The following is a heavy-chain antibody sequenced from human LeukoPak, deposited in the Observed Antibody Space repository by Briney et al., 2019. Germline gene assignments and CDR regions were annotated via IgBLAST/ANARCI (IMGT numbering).Heavy chain of an antibody. CDR3: ATDPGTMIVVP. CDR1: GFTFRDSA. Sequence: GGSLRLSCAASGFTFRDSAMTWVRQAPGKGLQWVSLISFSGDNTYYADSVKGRFTISRDNAKDTLYLQMNSLRAEDTAVYYCATDPGTMIVVPWGQGTLVTVSS. V-gene: IGHV3-23*01. D-gene: IGHD3-22*01. J-gene: IGHJ4*02. CDR2: ISFSGDNT.